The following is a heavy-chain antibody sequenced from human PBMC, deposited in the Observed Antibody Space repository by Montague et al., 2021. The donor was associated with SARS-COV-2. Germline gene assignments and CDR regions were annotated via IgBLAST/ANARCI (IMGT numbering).Heavy chain of an antibody. CDR3: ARDRGSRLPSFFDY. CDR1: GNSVSTNSGT. D-gene: IGHD6-19*01. Sequence: CAISGNSVSTNSGTWNWVRLSPSRGLEWLGRTYYRSEWYSDYSVSVKSRISINPDTSKNQFSLNLTSVTAADTAVYYCARDRGSRLPSFFDYWGQGILVTVSS. V-gene: IGHV6-1*01. CDR2: TYYRSEWYS. J-gene: IGHJ4*02.